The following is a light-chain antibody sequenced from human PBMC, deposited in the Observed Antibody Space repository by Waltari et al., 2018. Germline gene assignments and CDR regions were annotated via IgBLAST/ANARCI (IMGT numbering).Light chain of an antibody. CDR3: MQGIHLPRT. J-gene: IGKJ1*01. CDR2: GVS. Sequence: DIVMTQTPLSLSVTPGQPASISCKSSQSLLHSDGKTFLYWYLQKPGQSPQFLIYGVSGRFSGGPDRFSGSGSGTDFTLKISRVEAEDVGVYYCMQGIHLPRTFGQGTKVEIK. V-gene: IGKV2-29*02. CDR1: QSLLHSDGKTF.